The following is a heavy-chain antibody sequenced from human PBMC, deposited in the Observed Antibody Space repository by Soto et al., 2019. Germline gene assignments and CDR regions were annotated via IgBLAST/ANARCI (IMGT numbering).Heavy chain of an antibody. Sequence: QVQLVQSGAEVKNPGASVKVSCKASGYIFTSYHRHWVRQAPGQGLEWMGIITPSGGSTDYAQKFQGRVTMTSDTSTSTVYMELSTLRSDDTAVYYCARAGINWFDPWGQGTLVIVSS. D-gene: IGHD6-13*01. CDR3: ARAGINWFDP. CDR1: GYIFTSYH. V-gene: IGHV1-46*01. CDR2: ITPSGGST. J-gene: IGHJ5*02.